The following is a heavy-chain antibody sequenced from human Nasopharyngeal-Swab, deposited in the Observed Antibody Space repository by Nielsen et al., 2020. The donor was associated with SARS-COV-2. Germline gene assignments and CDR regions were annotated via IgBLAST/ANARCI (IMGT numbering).Heavy chain of an antibody. V-gene: IGHV3-23*01. D-gene: IGHD6-13*01. J-gene: IGHJ6*02. Sequence: GESLKISCAASGFTFSSYAMSWVRQAPGKGLEWVSAISGSGGSTYYADSVKGRFTISRDNSKSTLYLQMNSLRAEDTAIYYCAKHRKGIAAAGGMDVWGQGTTVTVSS. CDR2: ISGSGGST. CDR1: GFTFSSYA. CDR3: AKHRKGIAAAGGMDV.